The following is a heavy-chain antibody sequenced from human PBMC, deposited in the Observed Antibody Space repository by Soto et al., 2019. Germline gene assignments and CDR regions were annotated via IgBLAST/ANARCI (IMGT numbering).Heavy chain of an antibody. V-gene: IGHV4-4*07. CDR3: ARMYNSGFYRPEGDYYFYGMDV. D-gene: IGHD6-19*01. CDR1: GDSISDYY. Sequence: QVQLRESGPGLVKPSETLSVTCTVSGDSISDYYWSWIRQPAGKGLEWIGRLYNSGSTKSNPSLKSRVTMSADTSRNQFSLSLSSVTAADTAIYYCARMYNSGFYRPEGDYYFYGMDVWGQGTTVTVSS. CDR2: LYNSGST. J-gene: IGHJ6*02.